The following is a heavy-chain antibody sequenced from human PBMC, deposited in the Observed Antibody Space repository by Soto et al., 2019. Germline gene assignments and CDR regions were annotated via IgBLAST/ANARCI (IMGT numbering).Heavy chain of an antibody. V-gene: IGHV4-30-2*01. CDR1: GGSISSGGYS. J-gene: IGHJ4*02. Sequence: QLQLQESGSGLVKPSQTLSLTCAVSGGSISSGGYSWSWIRQPPGKGLEWIGYIYHSGSTYYNPAIRRRVTISVDRSKNQFSLKLTSVTAADTAVYYCARASPTVTTLDYWGQGTLVTVSS. D-gene: IGHD4-17*01. CDR2: IYHSGST. CDR3: ARASPTVTTLDY.